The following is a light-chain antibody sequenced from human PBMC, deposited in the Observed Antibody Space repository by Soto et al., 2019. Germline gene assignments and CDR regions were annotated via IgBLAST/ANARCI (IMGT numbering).Light chain of an antibody. Sequence: EIVMPQSPVTLSVSPGEKATFTCRASQSVTNNLAWYQQTPGQAPRLLIYRASTRATGVPVRFSGSGSGTQFTLTISSLQSEDSAVYFCQQYNHWPGTFGQGTKVDIK. CDR3: QQYNHWPGT. CDR2: RAS. CDR1: QSVTNN. V-gene: IGKV3D-15*01. J-gene: IGKJ1*01.